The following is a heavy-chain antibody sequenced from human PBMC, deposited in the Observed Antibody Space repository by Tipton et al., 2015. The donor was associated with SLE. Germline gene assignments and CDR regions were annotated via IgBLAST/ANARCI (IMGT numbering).Heavy chain of an antibody. Sequence: QLVQSGPEVKQPGASVKVSCKASGYTFTGYYIHWVRQAPGQGLEWMGWISAYNGNTNYAQKLQGRVTMTTDTSTNTAYRELRSLRSDDTAVYYCAIAVAGTLFFDYWGQGTLVTVSS. CDR2: ISAYNGNT. J-gene: IGHJ4*02. CDR3: AIAVAGTLFFDY. D-gene: IGHD6-19*01. CDR1: GYTFTGYY. V-gene: IGHV1-18*04.